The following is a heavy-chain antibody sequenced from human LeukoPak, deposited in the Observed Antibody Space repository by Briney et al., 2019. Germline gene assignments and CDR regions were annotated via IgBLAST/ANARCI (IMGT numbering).Heavy chain of an antibody. CDR2: IHYSGST. CDR3: AREGRDTAMDYYFDY. D-gene: IGHD5-18*01. CDR1: GGSISSNTYY. V-gene: IGHV4-39*02. Sequence: PSETLSLTCTVSGGSISSNTYYWGWIRRPPGKGLEWIGNIHYSGSTYYNPSLKSRVTISVDTSKNQFSLKLSSVTAADTAVYYCAREGRDTAMDYYFDYWGQGTLVTVSS. J-gene: IGHJ4*02.